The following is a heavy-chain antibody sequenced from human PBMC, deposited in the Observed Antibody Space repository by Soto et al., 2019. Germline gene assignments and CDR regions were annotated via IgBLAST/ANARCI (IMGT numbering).Heavy chain of an antibody. J-gene: IGHJ6*02. CDR2: IIPIFGTA. Sequence: SVKVSCKASGGTFSSYAISWVRQAPGQGLEWMGGIIPIFGTANYAQKFQGRVTITADKSTSTAYMELSSLRSEDTAVYYCARESGTTSSYYYYGMDVWGQGTTVTVSS. D-gene: IGHD1-7*01. V-gene: IGHV1-69*06. CDR1: GGTFSSYA. CDR3: ARESGTTSSYYYYGMDV.